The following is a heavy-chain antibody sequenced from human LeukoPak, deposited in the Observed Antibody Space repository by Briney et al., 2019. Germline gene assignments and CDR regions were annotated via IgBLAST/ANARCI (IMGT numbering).Heavy chain of an antibody. CDR2: INHSGST. V-gene: IGHV4-34*01. CDR1: GGPFSGYY. Sequence: SETLSLTCAVYGGPFSGYYWSWIRQPPGKGLEWIGEINHSGSTNYNPSLKSRVTISVDTSKNQFSLKLSSVTAADTAVYYCARDGQKYYDFWSGYPYYFDYWGQGTLVTVSS. J-gene: IGHJ4*02. D-gene: IGHD3-3*01. CDR3: ARDGQKYYDFWSGYPYYFDY.